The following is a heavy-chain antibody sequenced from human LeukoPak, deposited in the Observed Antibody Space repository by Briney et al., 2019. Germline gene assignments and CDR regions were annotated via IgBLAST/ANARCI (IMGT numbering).Heavy chain of an antibody. CDR3: ARDIRAARGYFDY. D-gene: IGHD6-6*01. CDR2: VFYTGDT. J-gene: IGHJ4*02. Sequence: PSETLSLTCAVSGGSISSFYWSWIRQPPGKGLEWIGYVFYTGDTNSNPSLKSRVTMSLDTSKNQLSLRLTSVTAADTAVYYCARDIRAARGYFDYWGQGTLVTVSS. V-gene: IGHV4-59*12. CDR1: GGSISSFY.